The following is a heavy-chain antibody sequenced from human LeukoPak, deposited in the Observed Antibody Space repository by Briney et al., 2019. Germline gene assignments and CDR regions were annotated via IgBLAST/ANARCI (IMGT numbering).Heavy chain of an antibody. Sequence: SETLSLTCTVSGGSISSYYWSWIRQPAGKGLEWIGRIYTSGSTNYNPSLKSRVTMSVDTSKNQFSLKLSSVTAADTAVYYCARSLPIAAAGILWFDPWGQGTLVTVSS. V-gene: IGHV4-4*07. CDR2: IYTSGST. CDR3: ARSLPIAAAGILWFDP. CDR1: GGSISSYY. D-gene: IGHD6-13*01. J-gene: IGHJ5*02.